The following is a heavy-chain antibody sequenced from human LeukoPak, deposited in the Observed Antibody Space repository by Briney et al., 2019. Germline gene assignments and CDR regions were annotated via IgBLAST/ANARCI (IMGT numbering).Heavy chain of an antibody. V-gene: IGHV3-48*03. D-gene: IGHD1-26*01. Sequence: GGSLRLSCAASGFTFSSYEMNWVRQAPGKGLEWVSYISSSGSTIYYADSVKGRFTISRDNAKNSLYLQMNSLRAEDTSVYYCARDWDGHSGSYYDFDYWGQGTLVTVSS. J-gene: IGHJ4*02. CDR2: ISSSGSTI. CDR1: GFTFSSYE. CDR3: ARDWDGHSGSYYDFDY.